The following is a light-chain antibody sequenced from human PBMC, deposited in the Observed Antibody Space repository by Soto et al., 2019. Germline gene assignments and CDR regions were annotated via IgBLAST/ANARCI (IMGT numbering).Light chain of an antibody. J-gene: IGKJ2*01. CDR3: QQYGSSTYT. V-gene: IGKV3-20*01. CDR2: DVS. CDR1: QSVSTSS. Sequence: EIVLTQSPGTLSLSPGERATLSCRASQSVSTSSLAWYQQQPCQAPKLLIYDVSSKATGIPDRFSGSGSGTDFTLTISRLEPEDFAVYYWQQYGSSTYTFGQGTKLEIK.